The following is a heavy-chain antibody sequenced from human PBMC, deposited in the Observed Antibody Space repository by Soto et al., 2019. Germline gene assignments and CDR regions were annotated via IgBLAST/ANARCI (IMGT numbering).Heavy chain of an antibody. Sequence: GASVKVSCKVSGYTLTELSMHWVRQAPGKGLEWMGGFDPEDGETIYAQKFQGRVTMTEDTSTDTAYMELSSLRSEDTAVYYCATAYPTFSIVGVNFDYWGQGTLVTVSS. CDR1: GYTLTELS. V-gene: IGHV1-24*01. D-gene: IGHD1-26*01. CDR3: ATAYPTFSIVGVNFDY. CDR2: FDPEDGET. J-gene: IGHJ4*02.